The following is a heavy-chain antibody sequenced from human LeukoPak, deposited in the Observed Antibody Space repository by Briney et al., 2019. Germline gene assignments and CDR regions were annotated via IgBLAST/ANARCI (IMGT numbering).Heavy chain of an antibody. V-gene: IGHV3-7*03. Sequence: GGSLRLSCAASPGITFSDYWMNWVRQAPGKGLEWVAIIRQVGRETLYLDSVRGRFTISRDNAKSSVYLEINSLRAEDTAVYYCVGGIGWQPDYWGQGTLVTVSS. CDR2: IRQVGRET. D-gene: IGHD6-19*01. CDR1: PGITFSDYW. CDR3: VGGIGWQPDY. J-gene: IGHJ4*02.